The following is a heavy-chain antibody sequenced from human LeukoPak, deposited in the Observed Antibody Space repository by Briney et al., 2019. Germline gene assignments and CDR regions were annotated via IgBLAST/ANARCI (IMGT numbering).Heavy chain of an antibody. CDR3: ARDQEAFDY. CDR2: IYPRDGST. Sequence: ASVKVSCKASGYSFTSNYIHWVRQAPGQGLEWMGMIYPRDGSTSYAQKFQGRVTVTRDTSMSTVRMELSGLRSEDTAVYYCARDQEAFDYWGQGTLVTVSS. J-gene: IGHJ4*02. V-gene: IGHV1-46*01. CDR1: GYSFTSNY.